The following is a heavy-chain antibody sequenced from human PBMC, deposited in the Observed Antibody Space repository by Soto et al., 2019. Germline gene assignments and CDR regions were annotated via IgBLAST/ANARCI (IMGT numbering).Heavy chain of an antibody. Sequence: PSETLSLTCTVSGGSISSSSYYWGWIRQPPGKGLEWIGSIYYSGSTYYNPSLKSRVTISVDTSKNQFSLKLSSVTAADTAVYYCARLGVPQTAAAAYFDYWGQGTLVTVSS. CDR1: GGSISSSSYY. CDR2: IYYSGST. D-gene: IGHD6-13*01. CDR3: ARLGVPQTAAAAYFDY. V-gene: IGHV4-39*01. J-gene: IGHJ4*02.